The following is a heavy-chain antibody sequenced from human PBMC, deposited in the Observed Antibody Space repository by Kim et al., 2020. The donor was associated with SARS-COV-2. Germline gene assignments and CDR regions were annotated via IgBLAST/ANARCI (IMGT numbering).Heavy chain of an antibody. J-gene: IGHJ4*01. CDR1: GYTFTSYG. D-gene: IGHD3-3*01. CDR3: ARGQITIFGVVILRFDY. V-gene: IGHV1-18*01. CDR2: ISAYNGNT. Sequence: ASVKVSCKASGYTFTSYGISWVRQAPGQGLEWMGWISAYNGNTNYAQKLQGRVTMTTDTSTSTDYMELRSLRSDDTAVYYCARGQITIFGVVILRFDYWGQGTLVTVSS.